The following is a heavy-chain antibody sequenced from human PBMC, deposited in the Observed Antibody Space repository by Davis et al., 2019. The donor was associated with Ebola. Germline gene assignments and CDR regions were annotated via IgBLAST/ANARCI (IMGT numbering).Heavy chain of an antibody. CDR2: IIPIFRIA. CDR1: GDTFNKYG. D-gene: IGHD2-15*01. Sequence: AASVKVSCKASGDTFNKYGITWVRQAPGQGLEWMGRIIPIFRIANYAQSFRGRVTITADKSTSTAYMELSSLRSEDTAVYYCAREIADALMDQYYYTMDGGGQGTTVTVSS. V-gene: IGHV1-69*04. J-gene: IGHJ6*02. CDR3: AREIADALMDQYYYTMDG.